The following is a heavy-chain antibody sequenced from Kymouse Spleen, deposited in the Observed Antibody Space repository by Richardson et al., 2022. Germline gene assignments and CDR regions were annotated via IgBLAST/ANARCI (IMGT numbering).Heavy chain of an antibody. CDR1: GFTFSSYS. J-gene: IGHJ4*02. Sequence: EVQLVESGGGLVQPGGSLRLSCAASGFTFSSYSMNWVRQAPGKGLEWVSYISSSSSTIYYADSVKGRFTISRDNAKNSLYLQMNSLRDEDTAVYYCARKNYGSGSYYFDYWGQGTLVTVSS. D-gene: IGHD3-10*01. CDR2: ISSSSSTI. V-gene: IGHV3-48*02. CDR3: ARKNYGSGSYYFDY.